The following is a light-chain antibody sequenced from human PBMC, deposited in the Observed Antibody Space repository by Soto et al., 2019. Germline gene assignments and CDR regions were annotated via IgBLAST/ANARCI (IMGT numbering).Light chain of an antibody. CDR2: TNN. CDR1: SSNIAIHT. CDR3: AVWDDSLNGVE. Sequence: QSVLTQPRSASGSPGQRVTISCFGSSSNIAIHTVSWYQQVPGTAPKLLIHTNNQRPSEVPDRFSGSKSGTSASLAISGVRSEDEAVYYCAVWDDSLNGVEFGGGTKLTVL. V-gene: IGLV1-44*01. J-gene: IGLJ2*01.